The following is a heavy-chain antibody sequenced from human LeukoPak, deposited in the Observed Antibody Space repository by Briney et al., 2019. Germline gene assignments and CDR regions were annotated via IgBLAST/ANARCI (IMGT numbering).Heavy chain of an antibody. CDR2: INPNSGGT. CDR1: GYTFTGYY. V-gene: IGHV1-2*02. CDR3: ASWYRIFGVVTEEFDY. J-gene: IGHJ4*02. Sequence: ASVKVSCKASGYTFTGYYMHWVRQAPGQGLEWMGWINPNSGGTSYAQKFQGRVTMTRDTSISTAYMELSRLRSDDTAVYYCASWYRIFGVVTEEFDYWGQGTLVTVSS. D-gene: IGHD4-23*01.